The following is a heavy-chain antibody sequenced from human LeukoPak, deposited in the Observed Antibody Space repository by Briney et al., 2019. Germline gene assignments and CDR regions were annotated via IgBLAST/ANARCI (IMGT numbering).Heavy chain of an antibody. Sequence: GGSLRLSCSASGFVFSIYTMYWVRQAPGKGPEYVSTISGSGDGFSIYYADSVKGRFTISRDDSKSILYLQMNGLRSEDTAVYYCVEDFGRVRGTPDSWGQGTLVTVSS. V-gene: IGHV3-64D*06. D-gene: IGHD3-16*01. CDR1: GFVFSIYT. CDR2: ISGSGDGFSI. J-gene: IGHJ4*02. CDR3: VEDFGRVRGTPDS.